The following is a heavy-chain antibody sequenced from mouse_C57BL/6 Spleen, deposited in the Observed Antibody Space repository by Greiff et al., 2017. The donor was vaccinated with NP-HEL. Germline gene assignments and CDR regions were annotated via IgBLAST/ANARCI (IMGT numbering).Heavy chain of an antibody. V-gene: IGHV3-1*01. CDR3: ARDPGTQDWYFDV. CDR1: GYSITSGYD. CDR2: ISYSGST. J-gene: IGHJ1*03. Sequence: EVKLQESGPGMVKPSQSLSLTCTVTGYSITSGYDWHWIRHFPGNKLEWMGYISYSGSTNYNPSLKSPITITHDTSKNHFFLKLNSVTTEDTATYYCARDPGTQDWYFDVWGTGTTVTVSS. D-gene: IGHD4-1*01.